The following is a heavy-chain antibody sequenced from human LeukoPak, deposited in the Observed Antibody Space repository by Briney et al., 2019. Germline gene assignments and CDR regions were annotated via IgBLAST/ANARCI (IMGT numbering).Heavy chain of an antibody. D-gene: IGHD3-3*02. CDR1: GFTVSSSY. CDR3: ARDRRALDAFDI. V-gene: IGHV3-53*01. CDR2: LYSSGTT. Sequence: GGSLRLSCAASGFTVSSSYMSWVRQAPGKGLEWVSVLYSSGTTYYADSVKARFTISRDNSKNTLYLQMNSLRAEDTAVYHCARDRRALDAFDIWGQGTMVTVSS. J-gene: IGHJ3*02.